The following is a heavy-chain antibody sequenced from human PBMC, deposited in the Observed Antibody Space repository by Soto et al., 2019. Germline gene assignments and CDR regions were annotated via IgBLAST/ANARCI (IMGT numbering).Heavy chain of an antibody. D-gene: IGHD3-16*01. J-gene: IGHJ6*02. CDR3: ARDLPYVLGTYYGMDV. CDR2: ITRSGNYI. CDR1: GFTFSNYC. V-gene: IGHV3-21*01. Sequence: EVQLVESGGGLVKPGGSLRLSCAASGFTFSNYCMSWVRQAPGKGLEWVSSITRSGNYIYFTDSVKGRFTISRDNTKNLLYLQMNSLRAEDKAVYYCARDLPYVLGTYYGMDVWGQGTTVTVSS.